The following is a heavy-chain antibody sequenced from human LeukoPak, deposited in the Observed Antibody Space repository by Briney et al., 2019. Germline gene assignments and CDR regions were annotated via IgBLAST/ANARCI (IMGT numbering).Heavy chain of an antibody. CDR3: ARDGYCSSTSCHYYYYGMDV. CDR2: ISSSSSTI. Sequence: PGGSLRLSCAAFGFTFSSYSMNWVRQAPGKGLEWVSYISSSSSTIYYADSVKGRFTISRDNAKNSLYLQMNSLRAEDTAVYYCARDGYCSSTSCHYYYYGMDVWGQGATVTVSS. CDR1: GFTFSSYS. V-gene: IGHV3-48*01. D-gene: IGHD2-2*01. J-gene: IGHJ6*02.